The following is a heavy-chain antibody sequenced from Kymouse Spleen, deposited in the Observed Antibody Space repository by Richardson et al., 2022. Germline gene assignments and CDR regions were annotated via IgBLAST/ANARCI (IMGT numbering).Heavy chain of an antibody. Sequence: QVQLVESGGGVVQPGRSLRLSCAASGFTFSSYGMHWVRQAPGKGLEWVAVIWYDGSNKYYADSVKGRFTISRDNSKNTLYLQMNSLRAEDTAVYYCARAVDTAMALDYWGQGTLVTVSS. D-gene: IGHD5-18,IGHD5-18*01. CDR2: IWYDGSNK. J-gene: IGHJ4*02. CDR1: GFTFSSYG. V-gene: IGHV3-33*01. CDR3: ARAVDTAMALDY.